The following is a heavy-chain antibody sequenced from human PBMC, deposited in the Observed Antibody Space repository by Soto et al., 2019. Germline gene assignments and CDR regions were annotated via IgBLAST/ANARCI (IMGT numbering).Heavy chain of an antibody. CDR2: INHSGST. CDR1: GGSFSGYY. V-gene: IGHV4-34*01. Sequence: QVQLQQWGAGLLKPSETLSLTCAVYGGSFSGYYWTWIRQPPGTGLEWIGEINHSGSTNYNPSLKXXLNMSVDTSKNQFSLKLTSVTAADTAVYYCARDKITGLFDYWGQGTLVTVSS. D-gene: IGHD2-8*02. J-gene: IGHJ4*02. CDR3: ARDKITGLFDY.